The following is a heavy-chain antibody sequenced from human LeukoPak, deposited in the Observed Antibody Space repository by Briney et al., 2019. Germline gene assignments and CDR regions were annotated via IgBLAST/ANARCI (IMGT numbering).Heavy chain of an antibody. V-gene: IGHV3-23*01. CDR2: IIGSGGET. CDR1: GFTFSNYA. D-gene: IGHD4/OR15-4a*01. CDR3: ARLTMVLAFDI. J-gene: IGHJ3*02. Sequence: PGGSLRLSCAASGFTFSNYAMNWVRQAPGKGLEWVSEIIGSGGETYSADSVKGRFTISRDNYRNTLYLQMNSLRAEDTAVYYCARLTMVLAFDIWGQGTMVTVSS.